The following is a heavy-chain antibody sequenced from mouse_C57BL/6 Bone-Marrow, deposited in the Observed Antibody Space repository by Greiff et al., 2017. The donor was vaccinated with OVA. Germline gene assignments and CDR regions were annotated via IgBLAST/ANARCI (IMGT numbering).Heavy chain of an antibody. V-gene: IGHV14-1*01. J-gene: IGHJ1*03. CDR3: TSMYYYGSGYFDV. CDR2: IDPEDGDT. D-gene: IGHD1-1*01. Sequence: VQLQQSGAELVRPGASVKLSCTASGFNIKDYYMHWVKQRPEQGLEWIGRIDPEDGDTEYAPKFQGKGTMTADTTSNTAYLQLSSLTSEDTAVYYCTSMYYYGSGYFDVWGTGTTVTVSS. CDR1: GFNIKDYY.